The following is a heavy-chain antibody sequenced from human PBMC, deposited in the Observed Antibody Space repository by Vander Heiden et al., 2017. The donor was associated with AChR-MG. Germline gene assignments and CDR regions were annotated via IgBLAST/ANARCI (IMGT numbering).Heavy chain of an antibody. Sequence: QVQLVESGGGVVQSGRSPRLSCAASVFTYGSYGMHWVRQAPGRGLEWVAVISYDGSNKYYADSVKGRFTISRDNSNNTLYLQMNSLRAEDTAVYYCAKDPESSGAFYFDYWGQGTLVTVSS. D-gene: IGHD6-19*01. CDR2: ISYDGSNK. J-gene: IGHJ4*02. CDR1: VFTYGSYG. V-gene: IGHV3-30*18. CDR3: AKDPESSGAFYFDY.